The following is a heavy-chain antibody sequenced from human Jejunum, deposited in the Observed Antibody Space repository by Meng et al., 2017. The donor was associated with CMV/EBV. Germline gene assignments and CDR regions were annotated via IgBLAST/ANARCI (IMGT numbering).Heavy chain of an antibody. V-gene: IGHV3-9*01. CDR2: IGWNSDYI. D-gene: IGHD1-26*01. CDR1: GFTVDDYA. CDR3: AKGRYSGSSGYFDY. Sequence: SGFTVDDYAMHWVRQAPGKSLEWVSGIGWNSDYIAYADSVKGRFTISRDNAKNSLYLQMDSLRTEDTALYYCAKGRYSGSSGYFDYWGQGTPVTVSS. J-gene: IGHJ4*02.